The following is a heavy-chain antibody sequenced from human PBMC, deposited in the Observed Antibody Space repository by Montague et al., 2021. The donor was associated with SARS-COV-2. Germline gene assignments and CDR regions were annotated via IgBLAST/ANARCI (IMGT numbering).Heavy chain of an antibody. CDR2: ALYTSTH. J-gene: IGHJ6*02. Sequence: SETLSLTCTVSGGSIANSHRYWVWDRPPPGKGLEWIRSALYTSTHYDYPSLTAGVTIYSYTSKKQFSLKLSSVTAADTAVYYCARAGRVRFLEYGLDVWGQGTTATAPS. CDR3: ARAGRVRFLEYGLDV. V-gene: IGHV4-39*07. CDR1: GGSIANSHRY. D-gene: IGHD3-3*01.